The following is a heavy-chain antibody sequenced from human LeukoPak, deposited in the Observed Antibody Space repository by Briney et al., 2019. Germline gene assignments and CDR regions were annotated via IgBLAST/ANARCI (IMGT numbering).Heavy chain of an antibody. V-gene: IGHV3-30*18. CDR2: ISYDGSNK. CDR1: GFTFSSYG. CDR3: AKDPIDY. J-gene: IGHJ4*02. Sequence: GGSLRLSCAASGFTFSSYGMHWVRQAPGKGLEWVAVISYDGSNKYYADSVKGRFTISRDNSKNTLYLQMNSLRAEDTAVYYRAKDPIDYWGQGTLVTVSS.